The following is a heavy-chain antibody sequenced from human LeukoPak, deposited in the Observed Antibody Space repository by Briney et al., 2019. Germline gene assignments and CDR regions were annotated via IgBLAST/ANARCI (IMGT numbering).Heavy chain of an antibody. J-gene: IGHJ4*02. Sequence: SVKVSCKASGGTFCSYAIGWVRQAPGQVLEWMGGIIPIFGTANYAQKFQGRVTITADESTSTAYMELSSLRSEDTAVYYCARDSRYSGYDMDFDYWGQGTLVTVSS. CDR2: IIPIFGTA. CDR3: ARDSRYSGYDMDFDY. CDR1: GGTFCSYA. V-gene: IGHV1-69*01. D-gene: IGHD5-12*01.